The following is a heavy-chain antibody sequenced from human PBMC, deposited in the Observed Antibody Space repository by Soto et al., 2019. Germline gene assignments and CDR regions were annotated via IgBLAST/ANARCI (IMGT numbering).Heavy chain of an antibody. Sequence: GGPLRLSCAASGFTFSRYSMNWVRQAPGKGLEWVSYISSSSSTIYYADSVKGRFTISRDNAKNSLYLQMNSLRDEDTAVYYCTIYVSGGYAVGAFDIWGQGTMVTVSS. CDR2: ISSSSSTI. CDR1: GFTFSRYS. V-gene: IGHV3-48*02. J-gene: IGHJ3*02. CDR3: TIYVSGGYAVGAFDI. D-gene: IGHD2-15*01.